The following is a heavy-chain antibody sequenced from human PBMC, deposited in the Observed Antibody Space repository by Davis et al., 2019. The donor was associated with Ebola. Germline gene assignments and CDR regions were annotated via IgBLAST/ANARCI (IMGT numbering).Heavy chain of an antibody. CDR1: GFTFSSYW. Sequence: GESLKISCVASGFTFSSYWMSWVRQAPGKGLEWVANIKQDGSEKNYVDSVKGRFTISRDNAKNSMYLQMNSLRDEDTAVYYCVNYCSSTSCYTGGMDVWGQGTTVTVSS. V-gene: IGHV3-7*03. CDR3: VNYCSSTSCYTGGMDV. CDR2: IKQDGSEK. J-gene: IGHJ6*02. D-gene: IGHD2-2*02.